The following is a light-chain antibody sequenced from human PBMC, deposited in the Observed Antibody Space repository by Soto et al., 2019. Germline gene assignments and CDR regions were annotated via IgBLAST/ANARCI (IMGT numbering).Light chain of an antibody. J-gene: IGLJ2*01. CDR1: SSDVCGDNY. Sequence: QSALTQPASVSGSPGQSITISCTGTSSDVCGDNYVSWYQHYPGKDPKLMIYAVTNRPSGVSNRFSGSKSGNTASLTISGLQAEDEADYYCTSYTTSSVVFGGGTQLTVL. V-gene: IGLV2-14*01. CDR3: TSYTTSSVV. CDR2: AVT.